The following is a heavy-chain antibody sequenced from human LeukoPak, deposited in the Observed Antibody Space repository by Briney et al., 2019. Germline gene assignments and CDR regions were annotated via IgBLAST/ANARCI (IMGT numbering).Heavy chain of an antibody. V-gene: IGHV4-61*02. CDR3: ARAVLSYCRGGSCPYFDY. Sequence: SETLSLTCTVSSGSISSGSYYWSWIRQPVGKGLEWIGRIYTTGSTNYNPSLKSRVTISVDTSKNQFSLKLSSLTAADTAVYYCARAVLSYCRGGSCPYFDYWGQGTLVTVSS. CDR1: SGSISSGSYY. J-gene: IGHJ4*01. D-gene: IGHD2-15*01. CDR2: IYTTGST.